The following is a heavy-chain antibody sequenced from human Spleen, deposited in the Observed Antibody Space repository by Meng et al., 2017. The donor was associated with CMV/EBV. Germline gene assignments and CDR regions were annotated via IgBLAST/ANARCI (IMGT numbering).Heavy chain of an antibody. J-gene: IGHJ5*02. CDR2: ISAYNGNT. V-gene: IGHV1-18*01. Sequence: QVQLVRSGAWVKKPGASVKVSCKAAGYTFTSYGIRWVRQAPGQGLEWMGWISAYNGNTNYAQKLQGRVTMTTDTSTSTAYMELRSLRSDDTAVYYCARASTIFGVVIPNWFDPWGQGTLVTVSS. D-gene: IGHD3-3*01. CDR1: GYTFTSYG. CDR3: ARASTIFGVVIPNWFDP.